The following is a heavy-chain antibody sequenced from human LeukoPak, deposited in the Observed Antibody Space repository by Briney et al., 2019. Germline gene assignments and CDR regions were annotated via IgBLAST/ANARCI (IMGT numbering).Heavy chain of an antibody. J-gene: IGHJ4*02. V-gene: IGHV1-18*01. Sequence: ASVKVSCKASGYTFTTYGISWVRQAPGQGLEWMGWISAYNGKTYYAQKLQGRVTMTTDTPTSTAYMELRSLRSDDTAVYYCARGSPSRYNYDSSGYYGGYFDYWGQGTPVTVSS. CDR1: GYTFTTYG. D-gene: IGHD3-22*01. CDR2: ISAYNGKT. CDR3: ARGSPSRYNYDSSGYYGGYFDY.